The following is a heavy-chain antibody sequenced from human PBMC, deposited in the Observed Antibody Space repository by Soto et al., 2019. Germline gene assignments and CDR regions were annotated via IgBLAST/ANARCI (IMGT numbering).Heavy chain of an antibody. CDR3: AKDSKCTIFAHNDY. Sequence: EVQLLESGGGLVQPGGSLRLSCAASGFTFSTYAMTWVRQAPGKGLEWVSALSGNSGTTYSADSVKGRFTISRDNSRNTLYLQMSSLRAEDTALYYCAKDSKCTIFAHNDYWGQGTLVTVSS. CDR2: LSGNSGTT. V-gene: IGHV3-23*01. CDR1: GFTFSTYA. J-gene: IGHJ4*02. D-gene: IGHD3-3*01.